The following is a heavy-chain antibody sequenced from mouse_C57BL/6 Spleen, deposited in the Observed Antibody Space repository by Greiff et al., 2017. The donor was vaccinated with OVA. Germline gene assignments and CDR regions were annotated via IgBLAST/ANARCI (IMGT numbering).Heavy chain of an antibody. D-gene: IGHD2-4*01. CDR2: FHPYNDDT. CDR3: ARRGDYDGFSYAMDY. V-gene: IGHV1-47*01. J-gene: IGHJ4*01. CDR1: GYTFTTYP. Sequence: QVQLKESGAELVKPGASVKMSCKASGYTFTTYPIEWMKQNHGKSLEWIGNFHPYNDDTKYNEKFKGKATLPVEKSSRTVYWERSRVTSDDSAVYYCARRGDYDGFSYAMDYWGQGTSVTVSS.